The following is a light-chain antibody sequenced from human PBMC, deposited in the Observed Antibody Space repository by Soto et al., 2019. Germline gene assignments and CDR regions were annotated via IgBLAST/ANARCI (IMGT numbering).Light chain of an antibody. CDR2: DAS. Sequence: DLQMTQSPSTLSASVGDSVTITCRASQSISTWLAWYQQKPGKAPKLLIYDASSLESGVQSRFSGSGSGTEFTLTISSLQPDDFATYYCKQYNSYWKXGQGTKVDIK. CDR3: KQYNSYWK. V-gene: IGKV1-5*01. CDR1: QSISTW. J-gene: IGKJ1*01.